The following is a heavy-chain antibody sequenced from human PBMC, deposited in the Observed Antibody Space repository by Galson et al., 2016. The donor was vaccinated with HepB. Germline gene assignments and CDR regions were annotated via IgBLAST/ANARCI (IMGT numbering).Heavy chain of an antibody. CDR1: GYSFHNSG. J-gene: IGHJ4*02. V-gene: IGHV1-18*04. CDR2: ISPYSGDS. CDR3: ARESGVGGAVDY. D-gene: IGHD2-8*01. Sequence: SVKVSCKGSGYSFHNSGIRWVRQAPGQGLEWMGWISPYSGDSRFSKKFRGRATLPTDTATSTAYMELRSLQSDDTAIYYCARESGVGGAVDYWGQGTLVTVSS.